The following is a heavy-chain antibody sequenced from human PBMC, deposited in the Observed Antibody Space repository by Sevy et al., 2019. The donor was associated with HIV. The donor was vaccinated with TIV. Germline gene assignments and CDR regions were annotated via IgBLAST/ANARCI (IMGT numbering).Heavy chain of an antibody. CDR2: INWDGSEK. CDR3: ARGGFYFGSEDYYGKAGYDS. Sequence: GGSLRLSCATSGFSFNDYAMHWVRQAPGKGLEWVSGINWDGSEKDYADSVEGRFTISRNNDKKSLYLHMSSLRREDTALYFCARGGFYFGSEDYYGKAGYDSWGPGTVVTVSS. V-gene: IGHV3-9*01. J-gene: IGHJ4*02. CDR1: GFSFNDYA. D-gene: IGHD3-10*01.